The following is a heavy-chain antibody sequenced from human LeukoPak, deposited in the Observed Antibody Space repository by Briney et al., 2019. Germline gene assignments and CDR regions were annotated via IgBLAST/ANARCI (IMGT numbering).Heavy chain of an antibody. V-gene: IGHV3-13*01. CDR2: IGIRGDT. CDR3: ATHCSSTSCPIEFDY. CDR1: GFTFIDYD. Sequence: PGGSLRLSCAASGFTFIDYDMHWVRQVIGKGLEWVSAIGIRGDTHYSGSVKGRFTISRENAESSLYLQMNSLRAEDTAVYYCATHCSSTSCPIEFDYWGQGTLVTVSS. D-gene: IGHD2-2*01. J-gene: IGHJ4*02.